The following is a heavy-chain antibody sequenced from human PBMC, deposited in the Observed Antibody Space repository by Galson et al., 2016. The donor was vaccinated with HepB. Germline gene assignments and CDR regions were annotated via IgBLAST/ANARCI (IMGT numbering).Heavy chain of an antibody. CDR2: IKRKTDGGTT. D-gene: IGHD3-9*01. CDR3: TTYYGNILTAYSWFDP. V-gene: IGHV3-15*01. J-gene: IGHJ5*02. Sequence: SLRLSCAASGFTFSDAWMNWVRQAPGKGLEWVGRIKRKTDGGTTDYAAPVEGRFTISRDDSKNTLYLQMNNLKNEDTAVFYCTTYYGNILTAYSWFDPWGQGTLVTVSS. CDR1: GFTFSDAW.